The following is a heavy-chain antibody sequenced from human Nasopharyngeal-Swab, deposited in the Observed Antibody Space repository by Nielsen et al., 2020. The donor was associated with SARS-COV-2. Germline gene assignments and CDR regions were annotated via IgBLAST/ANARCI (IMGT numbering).Heavy chain of an antibody. Sequence: GESLKISCKGSGYSFTGYWIGWVRQMPGKGLEWMGIIYPGDSDTRYSPSFQGQVTISADKSISTAYLQWSSLKASDTAMYYCARRSSYYDFWGGYYVFDYWGQGTLVTVSS. J-gene: IGHJ4*02. CDR1: GYSFTGYW. D-gene: IGHD3-3*01. V-gene: IGHV5-51*01. CDR3: ARRSSYYDFWGGYYVFDY. CDR2: IYPGDSDT.